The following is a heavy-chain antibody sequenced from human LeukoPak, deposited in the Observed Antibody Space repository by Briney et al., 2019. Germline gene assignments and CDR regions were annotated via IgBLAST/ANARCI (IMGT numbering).Heavy chain of an antibody. CDR3: AKGLERESRLDS. V-gene: IGHV3-23*01. D-gene: IGHD1-1*01. J-gene: IGHJ4*02. Sequence: GESLRLFCAASGFTFNTYTMYWVRQAPGKGLELVSGISNSGGSTYYADSVKGRFTISRDNSKNTLYLQMNSLRAEDTALYYCAKGLERESRLDSWGQGTLVTVSS. CDR1: GFTFNTYT. CDR2: ISNSGGST.